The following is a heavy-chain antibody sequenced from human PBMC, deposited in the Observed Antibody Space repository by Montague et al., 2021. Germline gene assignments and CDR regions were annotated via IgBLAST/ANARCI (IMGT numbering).Heavy chain of an antibody. CDR1: GFTFSSYA. CDR3: ARGSGRVFDYVRETHRYARFDN. J-gene: IGHJ4*02. CDR2: ISGSGGST. D-gene: IGHD3-16*02. Sequence: SLRLSCAASGFTFSSYAMSWVRQAPGKGLEWVPAISGSGGSTYYADSVKGRFTISRDNSKNTLYLQMNSLRAEDTAVYYCARGSGRVFDYVRETHRYARFDNWGQGTLVTVSS. V-gene: IGHV3-23*01.